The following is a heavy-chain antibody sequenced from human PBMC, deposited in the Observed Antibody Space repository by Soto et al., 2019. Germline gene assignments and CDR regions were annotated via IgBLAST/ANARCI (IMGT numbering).Heavy chain of an antibody. CDR2: IYPADSDT. Sequence: GESLKISCKGSGYSFSNSWIGWVRQMPGKGLEWMGIIYPADSDTRYSPSFQGQVTISADKSISTAYLQWSSLKASDTAMYYCARPISGGWFDPSGQGTLVTVSS. D-gene: IGHD2-2*02. J-gene: IGHJ5*02. V-gene: IGHV5-51*03. CDR1: GYSFSNSW. CDR3: ARPISGGWFDP.